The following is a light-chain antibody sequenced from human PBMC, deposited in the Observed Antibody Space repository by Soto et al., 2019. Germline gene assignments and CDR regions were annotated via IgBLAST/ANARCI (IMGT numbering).Light chain of an antibody. J-gene: IGKJ5*01. CDR1: QSVSSN. CDR2: AAS. CDR3: HQRNSWPPTFT. V-gene: IGKV3-15*01. Sequence: EIVVTQSPATLSVSPGERATLSCRASQSVSSNLAWYQQKPGRAPRLLIYAASTRATGVPARFSGSGSGTDFTLTISSVEPEDFAMYYCHQRNSWPPTFTFGQGTRLEI.